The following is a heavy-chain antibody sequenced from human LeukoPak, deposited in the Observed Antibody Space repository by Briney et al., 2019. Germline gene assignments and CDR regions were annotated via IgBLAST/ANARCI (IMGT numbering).Heavy chain of an antibody. CDR3: ARGLPYNWFDP. J-gene: IGHJ5*02. Sequence: SETLSLTCTVSGGSISSGGYYWRWIRQPPGKGLEWIGYIYHSGSTYYNPSLKSRVTISVDRSKNQFSLKLSSVTAADTAVYYCARGLPYNWFDPWGQGTLVTVSS. CDR1: GGSISSGGYY. CDR2: IYHSGST. V-gene: IGHV4-30-2*01.